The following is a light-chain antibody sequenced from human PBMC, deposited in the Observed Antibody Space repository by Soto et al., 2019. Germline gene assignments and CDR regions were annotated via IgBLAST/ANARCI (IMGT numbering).Light chain of an antibody. CDR3: ISYAGNHNLV. J-gene: IGLJ2*01. CDR1: SSDVGAYIY. CDR2: EVN. Sequence: QSALTQPPSASGSPGQSVTISCTGTSSDVGAYIYVSWYQQHPGTAPKLIIYEVNKRPSGVPDRFSGSRSGNTASLTVSGLQPEEADDYYCISYAGNHNLVFGGGTKLTVL. V-gene: IGLV2-8*01.